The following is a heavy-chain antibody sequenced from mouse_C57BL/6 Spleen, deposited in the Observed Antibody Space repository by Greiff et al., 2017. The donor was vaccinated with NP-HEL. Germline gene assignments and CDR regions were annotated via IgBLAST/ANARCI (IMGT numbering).Heavy chain of an antibody. CDR2: IRSKSSNYAT. CDR3: VREPPSNWDSWYFDV. CDR1: GFTFNTYA. Sequence: EVQVVESGGGLVQPKGSLKLSCAASGFTFNTYAMHWVRQAPGKGLEWVARIRSKSSNYATYYADSVKDRFTISRDDSQSMLYLQMNNLKTEDTAMYYCVREPPSNWDSWYFDVWGTGTTVTVSS. V-gene: IGHV10-3*01. D-gene: IGHD4-1*01. J-gene: IGHJ1*03.